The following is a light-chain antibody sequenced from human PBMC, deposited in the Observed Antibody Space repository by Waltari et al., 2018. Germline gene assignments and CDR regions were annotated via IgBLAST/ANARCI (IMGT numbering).Light chain of an antibody. CDR1: SSDVGRYNL. CDR2: EGS. V-gene: IGLV2-23*01. J-gene: IGLJ3*02. Sequence: QSALTQPASVSGSPGQSITLSCTGTSSDVGRYNLVSWYQQHAGKAPKLMISEGSERPSGVSNRFSGSKSGNTASLTISGLQAEDEADYYCCSYAGSKTWVFGGGTKLTVL. CDR3: CSYAGSKTWV.